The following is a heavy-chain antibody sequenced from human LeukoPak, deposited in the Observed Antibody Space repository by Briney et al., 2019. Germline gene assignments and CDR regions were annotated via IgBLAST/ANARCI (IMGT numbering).Heavy chain of an antibody. D-gene: IGHD3-16*01. CDR1: GGSISSSNW. V-gene: IGHV4-4*02. CDR3: ARAGGRSPVRRGRGINNWFDP. J-gene: IGHJ5*02. Sequence: SETLSLTCTVSGGSISSSNWWSWVRQPPGKGLEWIGETYDSGSTKYNPSLKSRVTISVDKSKNQFSLKLSSVTAADTAVYYCARAGGRSPVRRGRGINNWFDPWGQGTLVTVSS. CDR2: TYDSGST.